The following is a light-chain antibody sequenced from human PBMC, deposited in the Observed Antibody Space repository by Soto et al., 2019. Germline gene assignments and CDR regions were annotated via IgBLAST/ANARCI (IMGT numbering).Light chain of an antibody. CDR3: QSYDATNQV. CDR1: SGSIASNY. J-gene: IGLJ3*02. V-gene: IGLV6-57*01. CDR2: EDN. Sequence: NFMLTQPHSVSESPGKTVIISCTRSSGSIASNYVQWYQQRPGSSHTTVIYEDNQRPSGVPDRFSGSIDSSSNSASLTISGLETEDEADCFCQSYDATNQVFGGGTKLTVL.